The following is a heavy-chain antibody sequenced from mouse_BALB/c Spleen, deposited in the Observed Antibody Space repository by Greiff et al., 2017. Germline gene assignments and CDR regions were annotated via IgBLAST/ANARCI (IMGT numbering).Heavy chain of an antibody. CDR2: IYPGNSDT. V-gene: IGHV1-5*01. CDR3: TRGEGLRSAMDY. D-gene: IGHD2-4*01. CDR1: GYTFTSYW. Sequence: VQLQQSGTVLARPGASVKMSCKASGYTFTSYWMHWVKQRPGQGLEWIGAIYPGNSDTSYNQKFKGKAKLTAVTSTSTAYMALSRLTNEDSAVYYCTRGEGLRSAMDYWGQGTSVTVSS. J-gene: IGHJ4*01.